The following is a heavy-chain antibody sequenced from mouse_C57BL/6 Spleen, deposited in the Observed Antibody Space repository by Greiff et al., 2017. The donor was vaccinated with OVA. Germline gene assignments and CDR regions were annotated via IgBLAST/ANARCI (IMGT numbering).Heavy chain of an antibody. CDR2: IRSKSNNYAT. Sequence: EAGGGLVQPKGSLKLSCAASGFSFNTYAMNWVRQAPGKGLEWVARIRSKSNNYATYYADSVKDRFTISRDDSESMLYLQMNNLKTEDTAMYYCVRQAIYYDYLDYWGQGTTLTVSS. CDR1: GFSFNTYA. CDR3: VRQAIYYDYLDY. V-gene: IGHV10-1*01. D-gene: IGHD2-4*01. J-gene: IGHJ2*01.